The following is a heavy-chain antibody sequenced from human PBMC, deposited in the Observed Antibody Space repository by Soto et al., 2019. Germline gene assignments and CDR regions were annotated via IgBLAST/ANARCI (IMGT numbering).Heavy chain of an antibody. Sequence: GSGPTLVNPTQTITLTCTLSGFSLSTSGVGVGWIRQPPGKALEWLGIIYWDDDKRYSPSLKSRVTITKDTFKNQLVLTMTNMDPVDTATYYCAHLPWKQLWPRAPVVYWGQGTPVTAPQ. CDR3: AHLPWKQLWPRAPVVY. V-gene: IGHV2-5*02. J-gene: IGHJ4*02. D-gene: IGHD5-18*01. CDR2: IYWDDDK. CDR1: GFSLSTSGVG.